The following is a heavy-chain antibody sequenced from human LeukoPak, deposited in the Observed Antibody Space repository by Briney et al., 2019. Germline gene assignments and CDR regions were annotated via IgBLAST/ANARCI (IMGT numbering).Heavy chain of an antibody. CDR1: GGSITSGAYY. J-gene: IGHJ4*02. CDR2: INYSGST. V-gene: IGHV4-39*01. D-gene: IGHD3-22*01. CDR3: ARNRRSYDSSGYQNDFAY. Sequence: SETLSLTCTVSGGSITSGAYYWGWIRQPPGKGLEWIGSINYSGSTYSNPSLKSRVTISVDTSKNQFSLKLISVTAADTALYYCARNRRSYDSSGYQNDFAYWGQGTLVIVSS.